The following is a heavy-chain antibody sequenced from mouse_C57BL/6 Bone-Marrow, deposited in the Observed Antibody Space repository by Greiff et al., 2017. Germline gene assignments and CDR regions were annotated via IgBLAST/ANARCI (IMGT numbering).Heavy chain of an antibody. V-gene: IGHV1-26*01. CDR2: IHPNNGGT. D-gene: IGHD1-1*01. CDR3: ARRYDGSSYGWFAY. J-gene: IGHJ3*01. Sequence: EVQLQQSGPELVKPGASVKISCKASGYTFTDYYMNWVKQSHGKSLEWIGDIHPNNGGTSYNQKFKGKATLTVDKSSSTAYMERRSLTSEDSAVYYCARRYDGSSYGWFAYWDQGTRGTGSA. CDR1: GYTFTDYY.